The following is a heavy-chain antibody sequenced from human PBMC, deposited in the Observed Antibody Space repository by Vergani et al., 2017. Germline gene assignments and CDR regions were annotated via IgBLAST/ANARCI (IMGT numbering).Heavy chain of an antibody. CDR3: ARARCIGTCYMSSWLDS. CDR1: GFSFNSYW. Sequence: DVHLAESGGGFFQPGGSLRLSCSAPGFSFNSYWMHWVRQVPGKGLLWVSRIKSDGSITAYADPVKGRFTISRDNAQNTLYLQMNSLRVEDTGVYYCARARCIGTCYMSSWLDSWGQGTLVTVSS. D-gene: IGHD1-7*01. CDR2: IKSDGSIT. V-gene: IGHV3-74*03. J-gene: IGHJ5*01.